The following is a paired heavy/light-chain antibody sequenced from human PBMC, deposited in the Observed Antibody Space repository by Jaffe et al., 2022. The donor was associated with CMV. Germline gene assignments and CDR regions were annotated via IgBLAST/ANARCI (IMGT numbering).Heavy chain of an antibody. Sequence: QVQLQESGPGLVKPSETLSLTCTVSSGSISSYYWSWIRQPPGKGLQWIGYIYYNGNTNYNPSLKSRVTISVDTSKNQFSLKLRSVTAADTAVYYCARAVANYYYYYMDVWGKGTTVTVSS. CDR1: SGSISSYY. CDR2: IYYNGNT. J-gene: IGHJ6*03. D-gene: IGHD2-15*01. CDR3: ARAVANYYYYYMDV. V-gene: IGHV4-59*01.
Light chain of an antibody. CDR2: GAS. Sequence: EIVMTQSPATLSLSPGERATLSCRASQSVSSNLAWYQQKPGQAPRLLIYGASTRATGIPARFSGSGSGTEFTLTISSLQSEDFAVYYCQQYNNWPPRWTFGQGTKVEIK. V-gene: IGKV3-15*01. CDR3: QQYNNWPPRWT. J-gene: IGKJ1*01. CDR1: QSVSSN.